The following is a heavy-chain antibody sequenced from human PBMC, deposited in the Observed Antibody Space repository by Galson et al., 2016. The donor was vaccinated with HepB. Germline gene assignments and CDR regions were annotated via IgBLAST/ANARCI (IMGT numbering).Heavy chain of an antibody. J-gene: IGHJ4*02. Sequence: SLRLSCAASGFTFSTYSMNWVRQAPGKGLEWVSYISSSSSAIYYADSVKGRFTISRDNAKNSLYLQMNSLRDEDTAVYYCASDRGSYSPFDYWGQGTLVTVAS. D-gene: IGHD3-10*01. CDR1: GFTFSTYS. CDR2: ISSSSSAI. V-gene: IGHV3-48*02. CDR3: ASDRGSYSPFDY.